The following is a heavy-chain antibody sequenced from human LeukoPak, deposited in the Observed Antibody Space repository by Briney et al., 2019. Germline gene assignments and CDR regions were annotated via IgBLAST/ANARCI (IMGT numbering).Heavy chain of an antibody. CDR3: ARDYGPARPYYYDSSGMGDFDY. CDR2: ISAYNGNT. D-gene: IGHD3-22*01. J-gene: IGHJ4*02. Sequence: GASVKVSCKASGYTFTSYGISWVRQAPGQGLEWMGWISAYNGNTNYAQKLQGRVTMTTDTSTSTAYMELRSLRSDDTAVYYCARDYGPARPYYYDSSGMGDFDYWGQGTLVTVSS. CDR1: GYTFTSYG. V-gene: IGHV1-18*01.